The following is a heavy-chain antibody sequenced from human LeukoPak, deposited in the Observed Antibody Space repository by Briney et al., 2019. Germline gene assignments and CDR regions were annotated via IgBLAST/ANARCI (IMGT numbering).Heavy chain of an antibody. D-gene: IGHD1-26*01. Sequence: GESLKISCKGSGYSFTSYWIGWVRQLPGKGLEWMGIIYPGDSDTRYSPSFQGQVTISADKSISTAYLQWSSLKASDTAMYYCARGSGSYHTAYMNWGQGSLVTVSS. CDR2: IYPGDSDT. CDR1: GYSFTSYW. V-gene: IGHV5-51*01. CDR3: ARGSGSYHTAYMN. J-gene: IGHJ4*02.